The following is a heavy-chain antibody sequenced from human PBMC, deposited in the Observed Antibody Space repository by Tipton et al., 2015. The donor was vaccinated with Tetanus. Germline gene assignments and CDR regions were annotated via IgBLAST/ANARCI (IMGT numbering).Heavy chain of an antibody. D-gene: IGHD5-18*01. CDR1: GFTFSSYW. CDR2: INSDGSST. J-gene: IGHJ4*02. Sequence: SLRLSCAASGFTFSSYWMHWVRQAPGKGLVWVSRINSDGSSTSYADSVKGRFTISRDNAKNTLSLQMNSLRAEDTAVYYCARLSANSYGYPQFDYWDQGTLVTVSS. V-gene: IGHV3-74*01. CDR3: ARLSANSYGYPQFDY.